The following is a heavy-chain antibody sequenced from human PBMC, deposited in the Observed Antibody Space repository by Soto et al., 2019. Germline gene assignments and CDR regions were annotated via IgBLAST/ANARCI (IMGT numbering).Heavy chain of an antibody. V-gene: IGHV1-2*02. CDR3: SKALTRERACWLDP. D-gene: IGHD1-26*01. J-gene: IGHJ5*02. CDR1: GFSFTGYY. CDR2: INAHSGGT. Sequence: QVQLVQSGAAVKKPGASVKVSCKASGFSFTGYYIHWLRQAPGQGLEWMGWINAHSGGTEYAQKIKVRGTLTRDTSIATAYLTIASRRSDDKALDLCSKALTRERACWLDPWGQGTQVTVSS.